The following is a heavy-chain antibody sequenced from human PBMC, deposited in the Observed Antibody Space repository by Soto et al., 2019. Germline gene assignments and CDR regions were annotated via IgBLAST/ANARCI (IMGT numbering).Heavy chain of an antibody. CDR3: GRGGGTMVTPYFDF. CDR1: GGSIVLYS. CDR2: IYYTGKT. D-gene: IGHD4-17*01. Sequence: SETLSLTCIVSGGSIVLYSWSWIRQSPGKGLEWIGSIYYTGKTNSNPSLKSRVTISVDTSKNQISLKVNSVTAADTAVYYCGRGGGTMVTPYFDFWGQGTLVTVSS. J-gene: IGHJ4*02. V-gene: IGHV4-59*01.